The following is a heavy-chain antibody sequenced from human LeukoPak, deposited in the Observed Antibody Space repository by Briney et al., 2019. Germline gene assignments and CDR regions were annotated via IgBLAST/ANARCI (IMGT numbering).Heavy chain of an antibody. J-gene: IGHJ4*02. V-gene: IGHV3-48*03. Sequence: PGGSLRLYCAASGLTFSSYEMNWVRQAPGKGLEWVSYVSSSGSTIHYADSVKGRFIISRDNAKNSLYLQMNSLRAEDTAVYYCARGPRIAAAGTGYWGQGTLVTVSS. CDR1: GLTFSSYE. CDR3: ARGPRIAAAGTGY. CDR2: VSSSGSTI. D-gene: IGHD6-13*01.